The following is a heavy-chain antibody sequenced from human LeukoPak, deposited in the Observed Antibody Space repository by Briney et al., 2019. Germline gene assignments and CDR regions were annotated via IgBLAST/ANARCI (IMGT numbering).Heavy chain of an antibody. Sequence: ASVKVSCKVSGYTFTGYHMHWVRQAPGQGLEWMGWINPNSGGTNYAQKFQGRVTMTRDTSISTAYMELSRLRSDDTAVYYCAREYYDSTGAFDIWGQGTMVTVSS. CDR1: GYTFTGYH. J-gene: IGHJ3*02. CDR3: AREYYDSTGAFDI. V-gene: IGHV1-2*02. CDR2: INPNSGGT. D-gene: IGHD3-22*01.